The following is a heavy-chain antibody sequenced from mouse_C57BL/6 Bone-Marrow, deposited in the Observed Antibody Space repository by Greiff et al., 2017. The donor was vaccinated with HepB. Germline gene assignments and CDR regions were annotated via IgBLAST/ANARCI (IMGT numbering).Heavy chain of an antibody. Sequence: EVMLVESGGDLVKPGGSLKLSCAASGFTFSSYGMSWVRQTPDKRLEWVATISSGGSYTYYPDSVKGRFTISRDNAKNTLYLQMSSLKSEDTAMYYCARLDYGSSWDWFAYWGQGTLVTVSA. V-gene: IGHV5-6*01. CDR1: GFTFSSYG. J-gene: IGHJ3*01. CDR2: ISSGGSYT. D-gene: IGHD1-1*01. CDR3: ARLDYGSSWDWFAY.